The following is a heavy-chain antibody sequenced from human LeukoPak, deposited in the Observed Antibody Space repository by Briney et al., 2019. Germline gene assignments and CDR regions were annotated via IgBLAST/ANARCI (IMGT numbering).Heavy chain of an antibody. J-gene: IGHJ2*01. Sequence: PSQTLSLTCTVSGGSISSGSYYRSWIRQPAGKGLEWIGRIYTTGSTNYNPSLKSPVTISLDTSKNHFSLKLSSVTAADTAVYYCARLIGDFHWYFDLWGRGTLVTVSS. CDR1: GGSISSGSYY. CDR2: IYTTGST. D-gene: IGHD4-17*01. CDR3: ARLIGDFHWYFDL. V-gene: IGHV4-61*02.